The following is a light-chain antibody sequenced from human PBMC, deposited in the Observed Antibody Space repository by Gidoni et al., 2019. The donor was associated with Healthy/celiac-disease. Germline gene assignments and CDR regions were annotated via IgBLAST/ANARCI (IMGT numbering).Light chain of an antibody. V-gene: IGKV1-39*01. Sequence: DIQITQSPSSLSASVGDRVTITCRASQSSSSYLNWYQQKPGKAPNLLIYAASSLQSGVPSRFSGSGAGTDFTLTIISLQPEDFATYYCQQSYSTPPYTFXQXTKLEIK. CDR1: QSSSSY. CDR3: QQSYSTPPYT. CDR2: AAS. J-gene: IGKJ2*01.